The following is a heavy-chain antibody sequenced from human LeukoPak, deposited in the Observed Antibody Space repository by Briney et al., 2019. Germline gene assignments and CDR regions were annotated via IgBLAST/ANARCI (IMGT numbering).Heavy chain of an antibody. V-gene: IGHV4-39*07. D-gene: IGHD3-9*01. J-gene: IGHJ5*02. CDR2: IYYSGST. CDR3: ARGHPISRTWFDP. Sequence: SETLSLTCTVSGGSISSSSYYWGWIRQPPGKGLEWIGSIYYSGSTYYNPSLKSRVTISVDTFKNQFSLKLSSVTAADTAVYYCARGHPISRTWFDPWGQGTLVTVSS. CDR1: GGSISSSSYY.